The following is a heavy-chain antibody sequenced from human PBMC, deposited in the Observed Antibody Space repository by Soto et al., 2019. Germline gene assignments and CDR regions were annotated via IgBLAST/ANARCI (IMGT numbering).Heavy chain of an antibody. CDR1: GLNFEKCS. CDR3: AADTGDIEVVPATT. Sequence: LRLSCTASGLNFEKCSFNWVRQPPGKGPEWLASISPASTYIRYADSVKGRFTISRDNARNSLSLQMMSLRADDTAMYYCAADTGDIEVVPATTWGQGTLVTVSS. CDR2: ISPASTYI. D-gene: IGHD2-15*01. J-gene: IGHJ4*02. V-gene: IGHV3-21*04.